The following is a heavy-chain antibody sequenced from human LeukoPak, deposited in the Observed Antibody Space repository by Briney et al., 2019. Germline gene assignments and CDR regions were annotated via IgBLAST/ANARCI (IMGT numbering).Heavy chain of an antibody. V-gene: IGHV4-59*01. CDR1: GGSMTSYY. D-gene: IGHD3-9*01. J-gene: IGHJ4*02. Sequence: RSETLSLTCTVSGGSMTSYYWSWIRQPPGKGLEWIDYIYYSGNTSYNPSLKTRVAISIDTSKNQFSLKLSSVTAADTAVYYCARGPEGYFDWLSFDYWGQGTLVTVSS. CDR3: ARGPEGYFDWLSFDY. CDR2: IYYSGNT.